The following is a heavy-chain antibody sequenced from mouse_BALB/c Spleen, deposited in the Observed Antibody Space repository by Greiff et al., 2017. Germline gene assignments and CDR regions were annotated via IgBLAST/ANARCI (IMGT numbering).Heavy chain of an antibody. CDR3: ARWGNYYFDY. V-gene: IGHV5-12-1*01. J-gene: IGHJ2*01. D-gene: IGHD2-1*01. CDR2: ISSGGGST. Sequence: EVQVVESGGGLVKPGGSLKLSCAASGFAFSSYDMSWVRQTPEKRLEWVAYISSGGGSTYYPDTVKGRFTISRDNAKNTLYLQMSSLKSEDTAMYYCARWGNYYFDYWGQGTTLTVSS. CDR1: GFAFSSYD.